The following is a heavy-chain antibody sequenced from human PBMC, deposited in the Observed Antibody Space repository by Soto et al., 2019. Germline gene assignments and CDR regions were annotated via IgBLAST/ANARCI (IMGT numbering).Heavy chain of an antibody. Sequence: QVQLVQSGAELRKPGASVKVSCKTSGYPFSDYYMHWVRQAPGQGPEWLGWINPKKGATFYAQKIHGRVTLTRDTTINTVYMELTSLRSDDTAVYYCGRDGGPAFTFDHWGQGTLVIVSS. CDR3: GRDGGPAFTFDH. D-gene: IGHD3-16*01. J-gene: IGHJ4*02. CDR1: GYPFSDYY. CDR2: INPKKGAT. V-gene: IGHV1-2*02.